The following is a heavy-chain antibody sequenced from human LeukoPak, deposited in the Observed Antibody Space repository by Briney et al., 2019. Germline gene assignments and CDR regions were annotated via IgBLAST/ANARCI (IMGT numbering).Heavy chain of an antibody. CDR3: ARGWSGSYCFDY. D-gene: IGHD1-26*01. V-gene: IGHV3-72*01. J-gene: IGHJ4*02. CDR1: GFTFSDHC. CDR2: TRNKANSYTT. Sequence: PGGSLRLSCAASGFTFSDHCMDWVRQAPGKGLEWVGRTRNKANSYTTEYAASVKGRFTISRDDSKNSLYLQMNSLKTEDTAVYYCARGWSGSYCFDYWGQGTLVTVSS.